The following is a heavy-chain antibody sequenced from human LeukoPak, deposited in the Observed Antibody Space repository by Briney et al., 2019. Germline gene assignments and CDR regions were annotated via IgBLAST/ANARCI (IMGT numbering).Heavy chain of an antibody. Sequence: SQTLSLTCTVSGGSISSGGYDWSWIRQHPGKGLEWIGYIYYSGSTYYNPSLKSRVTISVDTSKNQFSLKLSSVTAADTAVYYCARGQDYDFDYWGQGTLVTVSS. J-gene: IGHJ4*02. CDR3: ARGQDYDFDY. CDR2: IYYSGST. V-gene: IGHV4-31*03. CDR1: GGSISSGGYD. D-gene: IGHD4-17*01.